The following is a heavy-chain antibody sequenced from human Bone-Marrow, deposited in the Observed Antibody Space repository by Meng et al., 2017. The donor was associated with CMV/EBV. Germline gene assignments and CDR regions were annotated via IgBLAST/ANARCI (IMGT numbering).Heavy chain of an antibody. V-gene: IGHV1-46*01. CDR1: GYTFTSYY. J-gene: IGHJ4*02. CDR2: INPSGGST. Sequence: QVQLVQSGAEVKKPGASVKGSCKASGYTFTSYYMHWVRQAPGQGLEWMGIINPSGGSTSYAQKFQGRVTMTRDTSTSTVYMELSSLRSEDTAVYYCAREARGVIIGSYYFDYWGQGTLVTVSS. D-gene: IGHD3-10*01. CDR3: AREARGVIIGSYYFDY.